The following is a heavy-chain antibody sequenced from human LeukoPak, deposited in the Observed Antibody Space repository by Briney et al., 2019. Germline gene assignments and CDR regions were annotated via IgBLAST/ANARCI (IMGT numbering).Heavy chain of an antibody. J-gene: IGHJ4*02. CDR2: INPNSGGT. CDR1: GYTFTGYY. D-gene: IGHD2-21*02. CDR3: ARDHYHKIHSVMVTAPDY. Sequence: ASVKVSCKASGYTFTGYYMHWVRQAPGQGLEWMGWINPNSGGTNYAQKFQGRVTMTRDTSTSTVYMELSSLRSEDTAVYYCARDHYHKIHSVMVTAPDYWGQGTLVIVSS. V-gene: IGHV1-2*02.